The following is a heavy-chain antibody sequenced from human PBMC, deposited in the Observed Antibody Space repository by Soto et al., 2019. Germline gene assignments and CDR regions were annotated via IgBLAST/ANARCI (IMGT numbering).Heavy chain of an antibody. CDR2: ISYDGSNK. CDR3: AKDRTYYDILTGLVDY. D-gene: IGHD3-9*01. Sequence: QVQLVESGGGVVQPGRSLRLSCAASGFTFSSYGMHWVRKAPGKGLEWVAVISYDGSNKYYADSVKGRFTISRDNSKNTLYLQMNSLRAEDTAVYYCAKDRTYYDILTGLVDYWGQGTLVTVSS. V-gene: IGHV3-30*18. CDR1: GFTFSSYG. J-gene: IGHJ4*02.